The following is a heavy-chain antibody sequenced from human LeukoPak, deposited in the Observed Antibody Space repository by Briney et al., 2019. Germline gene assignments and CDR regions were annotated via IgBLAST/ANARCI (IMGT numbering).Heavy chain of an antibody. V-gene: IGHV3-66*01. J-gene: IGHJ4*02. Sequence: GGSLRLSCAASGFTVSSNYMSWVRQAPGKGLEWVSVIYSGGSTYYADSVKGRFTISRDNSKNTLYLQMNSLRAEDTAEYYCAREDGSGYDFYYFDYWGQGTLVTVSS. CDR1: GFTVSSNY. D-gene: IGHD5-12*01. CDR2: IYSGGST. CDR3: AREDGSGYDFYYFDY.